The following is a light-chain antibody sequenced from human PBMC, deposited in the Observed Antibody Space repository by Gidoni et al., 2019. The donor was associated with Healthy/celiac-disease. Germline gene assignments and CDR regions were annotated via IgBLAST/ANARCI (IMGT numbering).Light chain of an antibody. V-gene: IGKV3-15*01. CDR1: QSGSSN. Sequence: EIVMTHSPAPLSVSPGESAPLSSRASQSGSSNLAWYQQKPGQAPRLLIYGASTRATGIPARFSGSGSGTEFTLTISSLQSEDFAVYYCQQYNNWPRTFGQGTKVEIK. CDR3: QQYNNWPRT. CDR2: GAS. J-gene: IGKJ1*01.